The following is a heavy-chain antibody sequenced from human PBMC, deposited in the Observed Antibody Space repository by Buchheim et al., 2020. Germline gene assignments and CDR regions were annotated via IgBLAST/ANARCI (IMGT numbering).Heavy chain of an antibody. V-gene: IGHV3-30-3*01. CDR1: GFTFSSYA. Sequence: QVQLVESGGGVVQPGRSLRLSCAASGFTFSSYAMHWVRQAPGKGLEWVAVISYDGSNKYYADSVKGRFTISRDNSKNTLYLQMNSLRAEDTAVYYCASPHRWELLQAFDYWGQGTL. CDR3: ASPHRWELLQAFDY. D-gene: IGHD1-26*01. J-gene: IGHJ4*02. CDR2: ISYDGSNK.